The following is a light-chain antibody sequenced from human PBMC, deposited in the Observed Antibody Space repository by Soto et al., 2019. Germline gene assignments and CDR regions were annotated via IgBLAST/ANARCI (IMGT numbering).Light chain of an antibody. V-gene: IGLV1-40*01. CDR1: SPKIGAGYD. J-gene: IGLJ2*01. CDR2: GNS. Sequence: QSVLTQPPSVSGAPGQRVTISCTGSSPKIGAGYDVHWYQQLPGTAPKLLIYGNSNRPSGVPDRFSGSKSGTSASLAITGLQAEDEADYYCQSYDSSLSGVVFGGGTKLTVL. CDR3: QSYDSSLSGVV.